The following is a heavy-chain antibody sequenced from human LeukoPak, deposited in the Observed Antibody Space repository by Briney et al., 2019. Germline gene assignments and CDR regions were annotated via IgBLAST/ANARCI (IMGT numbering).Heavy chain of an antibody. V-gene: IGHV3-30*02. CDR3: AKDAVLLWFGESQPDY. CDR2: IRYDGSNK. CDR1: GFTFSSYG. J-gene: IGHJ4*02. D-gene: IGHD3-10*01. Sequence: SGGSLRLSCAASGFTFSSYGMHWVRQAPGKGLEWVAFIRYDGSNKYYADSVKGRFTISRDNSKNTLYLQMNSLRAEDTAVYYCAKDAVLLWFGESQPDYWGQGTLVTVSS.